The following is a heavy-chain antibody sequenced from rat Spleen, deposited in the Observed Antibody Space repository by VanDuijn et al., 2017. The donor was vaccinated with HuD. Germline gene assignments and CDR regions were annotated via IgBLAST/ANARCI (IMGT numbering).Heavy chain of an antibody. J-gene: IGHJ2*01. Sequence: EVQLVESGGGLVQPGRFLKLSCAASGFTFSDYDMAWVRQAPTKGLEWVASISTGGGNTYYRDSVKGRFTIFRDSAKSTLYLQMDSLRSEDTATYYCARRGYNYAYYFDYWGQGVMVTVSS. CDR1: GFTFSDYD. V-gene: IGHV5-25*01. CDR2: ISTGGGNT. CDR3: ARRGYNYAYYFDY. D-gene: IGHD1-4*01.